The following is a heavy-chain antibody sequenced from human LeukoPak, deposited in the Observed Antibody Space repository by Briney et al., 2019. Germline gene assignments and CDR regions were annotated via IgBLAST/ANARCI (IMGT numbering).Heavy chain of an antibody. CDR3: ASHERLAWFGP. V-gene: IGHV4-4*08. Sequence: SETLSLTCTVSGGSISGYYWSWIRQPPGKGLEWIGYVYNSGTASYSPSLKSRVTMSVDTSKNQFSLKLSSVTAADTAVYYCASHERLAWFGPWGQETLVTVPS. CDR2: VYNSGTA. CDR1: GGSISGYY. J-gene: IGHJ5*02.